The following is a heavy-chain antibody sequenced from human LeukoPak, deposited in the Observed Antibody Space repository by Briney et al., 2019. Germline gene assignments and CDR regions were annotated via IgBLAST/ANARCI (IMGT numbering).Heavy chain of an antibody. CDR2: ISYDGSNK. Sequence: PGRSLRLSCAASGFTFSSYGMHWVRQASGKGLEWVAVISYDGSNKYYADSVKGRFTISRDNSKNTLYLQMNSLRAEDTAVYYCAKDRGIAVASYGMDVWGQGTTVTVSS. CDR1: GFTFSSYG. V-gene: IGHV3-30*18. J-gene: IGHJ6*02. D-gene: IGHD6-19*01. CDR3: AKDRGIAVASYGMDV.